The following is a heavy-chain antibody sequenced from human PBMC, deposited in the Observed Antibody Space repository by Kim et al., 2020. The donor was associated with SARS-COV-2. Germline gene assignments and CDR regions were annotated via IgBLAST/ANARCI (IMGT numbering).Heavy chain of an antibody. V-gene: IGHV3-74*01. J-gene: IGHJ4*02. CDR2: IKSDGSST. CDR1: GFSITTYW. Sequence: GGSLRLSCAASGFSITTYWMNWVRQGPGRGLVWVSRIKSDGSSTTYADSVKGRFTISRDNAKNTVYLQMNSLRVEDTAVYYCARDPDTGVWSEFDCWGQGTLVTVSS. CDR3: ARDPDTGVWSEFDC. D-gene: IGHD5-18*01.